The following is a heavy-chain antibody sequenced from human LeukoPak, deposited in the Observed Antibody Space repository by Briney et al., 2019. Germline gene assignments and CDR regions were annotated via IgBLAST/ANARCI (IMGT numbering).Heavy chain of an antibody. J-gene: IGHJ6*02. V-gene: IGHV4-59*01. Sequence: SETLSLTCTVSGGSTSSYYWSWIRQPPGKGLEWIGYTYYSGSTNYNPSLKSRVTISVDTSKNQFSLKLSSVTAADTAVYYCARESTGVPAAPMDVWGQGTTVTVSS. D-gene: IGHD2-2*01. CDR1: GGSTSSYY. CDR3: ARESTGVPAAPMDV. CDR2: TYYSGST.